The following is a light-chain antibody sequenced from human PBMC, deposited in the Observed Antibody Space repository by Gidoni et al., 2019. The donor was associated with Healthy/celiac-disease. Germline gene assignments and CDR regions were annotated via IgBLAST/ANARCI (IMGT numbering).Light chain of an antibody. J-gene: IGKJ1*01. Sequence: DIQMTQSPTSLSSSVGDRVTLTCRASQGISNSLAWYQQKPGKVPKLLIYAASTLQSGVPSRFSGSGSGTDFTLTISSLQPEDVATYYCQKYNSAPPAFGQGTKVEIK. V-gene: IGKV1-27*01. CDR1: QGISNS. CDR2: AAS. CDR3: QKYNSAPPA.